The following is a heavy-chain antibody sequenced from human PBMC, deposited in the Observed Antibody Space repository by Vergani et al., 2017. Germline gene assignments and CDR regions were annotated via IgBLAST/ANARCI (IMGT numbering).Heavy chain of an antibody. CDR2: INPNNGGT. D-gene: IGHD3-22*01. CDR1: GYKFTGYY. CDR3: ARKGDDSSGYLFDY. J-gene: IGHJ4*02. Sequence: QVQLVQSGAEVKKPGASVKVSCKASGYKFTGYYIHWVRQAPGQGLEWMGWINPNNGGTNYAQKFQGRVTMTRDTSISTAYMELSSLRSDDTAVYYCARKGDDSSGYLFDYWGQGTLVTVSS. V-gene: IGHV1-2*02.